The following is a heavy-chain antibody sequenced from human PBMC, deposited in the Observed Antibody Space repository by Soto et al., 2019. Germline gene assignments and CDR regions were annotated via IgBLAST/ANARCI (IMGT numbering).Heavy chain of an antibody. J-gene: IGHJ4*02. Sequence: SETLSLTCTVSGGSISSGGYCWSWIRQHPGKGLEWIGYIYYSGSTYYNPSLKSRVTISVDTSKNQFSLKLSSVTAADTAVYYCARATYYDILTIDFFDYWGQGTLVTVSS. CDR2: IYYSGST. V-gene: IGHV4-31*03. CDR1: GGSISSGGYC. CDR3: ARATYYDILTIDFFDY. D-gene: IGHD3-9*01.